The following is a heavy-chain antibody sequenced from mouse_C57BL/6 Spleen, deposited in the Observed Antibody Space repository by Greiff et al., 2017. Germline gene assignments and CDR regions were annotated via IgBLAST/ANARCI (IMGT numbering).Heavy chain of an antibody. CDR1: GYTFTSYW. CDR2: IHPSDSET. Sequence: QVHVKQPGAELVKPGASVKVSCKASGYTFTSYWMHWVKQRPGQGLEWIGRIHPSDSETNYNQKFKGKATLTVDKSSSTAYMPLSSLTSEDSAVYYCAIERQVSSYAYFDVWGTGTTVTVSS. V-gene: IGHV1-74*01. CDR3: AIERQVSSYAYFDV. D-gene: IGHD1-1*01. J-gene: IGHJ1*03.